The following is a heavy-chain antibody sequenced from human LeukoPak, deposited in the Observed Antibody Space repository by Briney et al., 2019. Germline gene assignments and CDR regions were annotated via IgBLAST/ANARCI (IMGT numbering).Heavy chain of an antibody. CDR2: ISYSGST. CDR3: ARQGDPDLVEFDY. D-gene: IGHD5-12*01. CDR1: GGSISSSNYY. V-gene: IGHV4-39*07. Sequence: SETLSLTCTVSGGSISSSNYYWGWIRQPPGKGLEWIGYISYSGSTYYNPSLKSRVTISVDTSKNQFSLKLSSVTAADTAVYYCARQGDPDLVEFDYWGQGTLVTVSS. J-gene: IGHJ4*02.